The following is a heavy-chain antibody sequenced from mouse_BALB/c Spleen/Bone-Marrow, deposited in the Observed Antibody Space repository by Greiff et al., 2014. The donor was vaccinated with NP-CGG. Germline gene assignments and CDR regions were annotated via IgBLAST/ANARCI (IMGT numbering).Heavy chain of an antibody. CDR1: GFDFNRYW. CDR2: INPDSSTI. D-gene: IGHD2-3*01. CDR3: TRNGYYGWYAY. Sequence: EVKLVESGGGLVQPGGSLKLSCAASGFDFNRYWMTWVRQAPGKGLEWIGEINPDSSTINYTPSLKDKFIISRDNAKNTLYLQMSKVRSEDTGLYYCTRNGYYGWYAYWGQGTLVTVSA. J-gene: IGHJ3*01. V-gene: IGHV4-1*02.